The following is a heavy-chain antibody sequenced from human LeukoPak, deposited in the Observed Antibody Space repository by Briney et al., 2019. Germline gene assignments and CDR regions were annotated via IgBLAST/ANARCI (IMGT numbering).Heavy chain of an antibody. J-gene: IGHJ4*02. D-gene: IGHD1-26*01. CDR3: AKDLMGATLFFDY. V-gene: IGHV3-23*01. CDR1: GFSFSNHA. Sequence: TGGSLRLSCAAPGFSFSNHAMSWVRQAPGKGLEWVSAISGSGGSTYYADSVKGRFTISRDKSKNTLYLQMNSLRAEDTAVYYCAKDLMGATLFFDYWGQGILVTVSS. CDR2: ISGSGGST.